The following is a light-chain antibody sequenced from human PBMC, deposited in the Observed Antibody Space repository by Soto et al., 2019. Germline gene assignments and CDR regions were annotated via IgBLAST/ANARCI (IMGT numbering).Light chain of an antibody. V-gene: IGKV3D-15*01. Sequence: EILMTQSPATLSVSPGQTATLSCRAIQSVSYSVAWYQQKPGQAHRLLIYGPFSRATGIPDRFSGSGSGTKFTLTIRSLHSQDFVVYCCQQYKNWPPLTLGRGTKVEIK. J-gene: IGKJ4*01. CDR1: QSVSYS. CDR2: GPF. CDR3: QQYKNWPPLT.